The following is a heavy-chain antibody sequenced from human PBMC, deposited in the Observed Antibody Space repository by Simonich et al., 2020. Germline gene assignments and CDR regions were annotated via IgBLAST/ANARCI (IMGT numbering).Heavy chain of an antibody. CDR2: INPNSGGT. CDR1: GYTFTGYY. Sequence: QVQLVQSGAEVKKPGASVKVSCKASGYTFTGYYMHWVRQAPGQGLEWMLWINPNSGGTNYAQKVQGRVTMTRNTSISTAYMELSRLRSDDTAVYYCARDRAARYYYYYYMDVWGKGTTVTVSS. J-gene: IGHJ6*03. D-gene: IGHD6-6*01. V-gene: IGHV1-2*02. CDR3: ARDRAARYYYYYYMDV.